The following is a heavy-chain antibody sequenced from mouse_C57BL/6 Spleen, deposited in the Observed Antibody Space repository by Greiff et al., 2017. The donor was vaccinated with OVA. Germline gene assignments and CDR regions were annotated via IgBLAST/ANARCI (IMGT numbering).Heavy chain of an antibody. J-gene: IGHJ3*01. V-gene: IGHV1-54*01. CDR1: GYAFTNYL. CDR3: AKRGLTEAWFAY. D-gene: IGHD4-1*01. Sequence: QVQLKQSGAELVRPGTSVKVSCKASGYAFTNYLIEWVKQRPGQGLEWIGVINPGSGGTNYNEKFKGKATLTADKSSSTAYMQLSSLTSEDSAVYFCAKRGLTEAWFAYWGQGTLVTVSA. CDR2: INPGSGGT.